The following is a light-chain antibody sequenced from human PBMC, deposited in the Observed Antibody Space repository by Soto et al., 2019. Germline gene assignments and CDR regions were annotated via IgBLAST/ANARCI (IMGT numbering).Light chain of an antibody. CDR3: QNYNNWPPYT. Sequence: EIMMTQSPATLSVSPGQRATLSCRASQSVSSNLAWYQQKAGQAPRLLIYAASTRAIGIPARFSGSGSGTEFTLTISSLQSEDFAVYYCQNYNNWPPYTFGQGTKRETK. CDR1: QSVSSN. CDR2: AAS. J-gene: IGKJ2*01. V-gene: IGKV3-15*01.